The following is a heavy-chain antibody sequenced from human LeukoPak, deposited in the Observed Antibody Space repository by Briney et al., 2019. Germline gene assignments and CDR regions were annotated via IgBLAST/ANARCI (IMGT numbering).Heavy chain of an antibody. CDR3: ARIRDGYNDAYDI. Sequence: ASVKVSCKASGYTFTNYYIHWVRQAPGQGLEWMGLISPGGDNTNYAQNFQGRVTMTRDTSASTVYMELSSLRSEDTAIYYCARIRDGYNDAYDIWGQGTVVTVPS. CDR2: ISPGGDNT. V-gene: IGHV1-46*01. CDR1: GYTFTNYY. D-gene: IGHD5-24*01. J-gene: IGHJ3*02.